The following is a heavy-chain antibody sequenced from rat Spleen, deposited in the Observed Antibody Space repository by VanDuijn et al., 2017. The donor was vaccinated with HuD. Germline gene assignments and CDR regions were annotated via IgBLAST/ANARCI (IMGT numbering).Heavy chain of an antibody. Sequence: EVQLVESGGGLLQPGGSLKLSCAASGFTFSNYDMAWVRQAPAKGLEWIASISTGGGNTYYRDSVKGRFTISRDNTKSTLYLQMDSLGSEDTATYYCARHSYGYSHFDYWGQGVMVTVSS. D-gene: IGHD1-9*01. CDR3: ARHSYGYSHFDY. V-gene: IGHV5S23*01. CDR1: GFTFSNYD. CDR2: ISTGGGNT. J-gene: IGHJ2*01.